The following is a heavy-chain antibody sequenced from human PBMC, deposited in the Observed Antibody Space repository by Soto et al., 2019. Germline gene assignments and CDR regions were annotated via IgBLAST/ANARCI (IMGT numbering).Heavy chain of an antibody. V-gene: IGHV1-8*01. Sequence: ASVKVSCKASGYTFTSYDINWVRQATGQGFEWMGWMNPNSGNTGYAQKFQGRVTMTRNTSISTAYMELSSLRSEDTAVYYCARGPHYGDYVYYYYMDVWGKGTTVTVSS. J-gene: IGHJ6*03. CDR2: MNPNSGNT. CDR1: GYTFTSYD. CDR3: ARGPHYGDYVYYYYMDV. D-gene: IGHD4-17*01.